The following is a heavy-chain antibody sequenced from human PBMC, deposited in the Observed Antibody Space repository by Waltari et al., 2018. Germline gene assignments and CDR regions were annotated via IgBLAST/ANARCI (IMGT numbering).Heavy chain of an antibody. CDR3: ARALEMATIYWFDP. V-gene: IGHV4-39*07. J-gene: IGHJ5*02. CDR2: IYYSGST. Sequence: QLQLQESCPGLVKPSETLSLTCTVSGGSISSSSYYWGWIRQPPGKGLEWIGSIYYSGSTYYNPSLKSRVTISVDTSKNQFSLKLSSVTAADTAVYYCARALEMATIYWFDPWGQGTLVTVSS. D-gene: IGHD5-12*01. CDR1: GGSISSSSYY.